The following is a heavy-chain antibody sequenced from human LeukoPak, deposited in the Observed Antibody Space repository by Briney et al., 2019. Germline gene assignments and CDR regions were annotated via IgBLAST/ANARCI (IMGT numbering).Heavy chain of an antibody. J-gene: IGHJ4*02. CDR2: MNPNSGNT. CDR3: ARGVRWLRSSDY. D-gene: IGHD5-12*01. V-gene: IGHV1-8*01. Sequence: ASVKVSCKXSGYTFTSYDINWVRQATGQGLERMGWMNPNSGNTGYSQKFQGRGTMTRDNAISTAYMELSSLRSEDTAVYYCARGVRWLRSSDYWGQGTLVTVSS. CDR1: GYTFTSYD.